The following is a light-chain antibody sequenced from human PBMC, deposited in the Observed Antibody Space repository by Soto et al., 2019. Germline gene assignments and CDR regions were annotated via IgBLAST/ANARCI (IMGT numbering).Light chain of an antibody. CDR2: DVS. Sequence: QSALTQPASVSGSSRQSITISCTGTSSDVGGYNYVSWYQQHPGKAPKLMIYDVSNRPSGVSNRFSGSKSGNTASLTISGLQAEDEADYYCSSYTSSLRVVFGGGTKLTVL. J-gene: IGLJ2*01. V-gene: IGLV2-14*01. CDR3: SSYTSSLRVV. CDR1: SSDVGGYNY.